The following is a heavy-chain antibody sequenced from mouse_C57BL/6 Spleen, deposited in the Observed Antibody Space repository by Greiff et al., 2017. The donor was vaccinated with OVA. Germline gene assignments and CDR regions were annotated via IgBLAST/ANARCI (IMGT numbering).Heavy chain of an antibody. CDR2: IDPSDSYT. Sequence: QVQLKQPGAELVMPGASVKLSCKASGYTFTSYWMHWVKQRPGQGLEWIGEIDPSDSYTTYNQKFKGKSTLTVDKSSSTAYMQLSSLTSEDSAVYYCARIATVGPWFAYWGQGTLVTVSA. J-gene: IGHJ3*01. CDR1: GYTFTSYW. CDR3: ARIATVGPWFAY. D-gene: IGHD1-1*01. V-gene: IGHV1-69*01.